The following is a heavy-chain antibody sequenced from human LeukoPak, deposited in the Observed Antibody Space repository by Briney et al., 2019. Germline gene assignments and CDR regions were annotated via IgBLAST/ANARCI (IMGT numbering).Heavy chain of an antibody. V-gene: IGHV4-34*01. CDR1: GGSFSGYY. Sequence: SETLSLTCAVYGGSFSGYYWSWIRQPPGKGLEWIGEINHSGSTNYNPSLKSRVTISVDTSKNQFSLKLSSVTAAVTAVYYCARVVRDFWSGYPNFDYWGQGTLVTVSS. CDR2: INHSGST. D-gene: IGHD3-3*01. J-gene: IGHJ4*02. CDR3: ARVVRDFWSGYPNFDY.